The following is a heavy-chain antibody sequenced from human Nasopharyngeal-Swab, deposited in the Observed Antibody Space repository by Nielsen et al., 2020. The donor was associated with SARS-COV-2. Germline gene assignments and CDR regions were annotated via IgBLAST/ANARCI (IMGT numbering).Heavy chain of an antibody. CDR3: ARRLRYFDRQTCFDY. CDR1: GYSFTSYW. D-gene: IGHD3-9*01. Sequence: KVSCKGSGYSFTSYWIGWVRQMPGKGLEWMGIIYPGDSDTRYSPSFQGQVTISADKSISTAYLQWSSLKASDTAMYYCARRLRYFDRQTCFDYWGQGTLVTVSS. V-gene: IGHV5-51*01. CDR2: IYPGDSDT. J-gene: IGHJ4*02.